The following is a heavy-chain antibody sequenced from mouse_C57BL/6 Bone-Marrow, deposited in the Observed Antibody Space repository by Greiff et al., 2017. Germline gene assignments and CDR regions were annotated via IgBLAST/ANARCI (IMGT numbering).Heavy chain of an antibody. J-gene: IGHJ2*01. D-gene: IGHD2-12*01. CDR3: ARLTTGYYYDY. CDR2: ISYDGSN. V-gene: IGHV3-6*01. CDR1: GYSITSGYY. Sequence: VQLQQSGPGLVKPSQSLSLTCSVTGYSITSGYYWNWIRQFPGNKLEWMGYISYDGSNNYNPSLKNRISITRDTSKNQFFLKLNSVTTEDTATYYCARLTTGYYYDYWGQGTTLTVSS.